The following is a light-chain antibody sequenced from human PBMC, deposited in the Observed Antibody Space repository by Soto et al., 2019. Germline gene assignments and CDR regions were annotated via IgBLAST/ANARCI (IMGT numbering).Light chain of an antibody. CDR1: SSDIDAYNY. CDR2: DVS. Sequence: QSALTQPASVSGSPGQSITISCTGTSSDIDAYNYVSWYQQHPGKAPKLMIYDVSNRPSGISNRFSGSKSGNTASPTISGLQAEDEADYYCGSYTTSSNYVFGTGTKVTVL. V-gene: IGLV2-14*01. J-gene: IGLJ1*01. CDR3: GSYTTSSNYV.